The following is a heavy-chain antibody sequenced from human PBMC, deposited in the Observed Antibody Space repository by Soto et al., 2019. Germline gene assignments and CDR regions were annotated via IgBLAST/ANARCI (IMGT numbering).Heavy chain of an antibody. CDR3: ARGYCTNGVCYSLGPRHYYYMDV. CDR2: IYHSGST. V-gene: IGHV4-4*02. J-gene: IGHJ6*03. D-gene: IGHD2-8*01. CDR1: SGSISSSNW. Sequence: SETLSLTCAVSSGSISSSNWWSWVRQPPGKGLEWIGEIYHSGSTNYNPSLKSRVTISVDKSKNQFSLKLSSVTAADTAVYYCARGYCTNGVCYSLGPRHYYYMDVWGKGTTVTVSS.